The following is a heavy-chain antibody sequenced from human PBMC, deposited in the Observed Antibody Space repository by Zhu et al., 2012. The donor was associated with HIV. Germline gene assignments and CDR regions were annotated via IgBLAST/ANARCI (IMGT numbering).Heavy chain of an antibody. CDR1: GGSISSGDYY. Sequence: QVQLQESGPGLVKPSQTLSLTCAVSGGSISSGDYYWSWIRQPPGKGLEWIGYIYYSGSTYYNPSLKSRLTISVDTPKNQFSLKLTSVTAADTAVYYCASGFGYSGYDFFWGQGTLVTVSS. CDR2: IYYSGST. V-gene: IGHV4-30-4*01. J-gene: IGHJ4*02. D-gene: IGHD5-12*01. CDR3: ASGFGYSGYDFF.